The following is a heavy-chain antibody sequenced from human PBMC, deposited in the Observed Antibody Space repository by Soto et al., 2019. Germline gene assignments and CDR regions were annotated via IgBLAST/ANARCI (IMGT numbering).Heavy chain of an antibody. CDR2: IKQDGSEK. D-gene: IGHD3-9*01. V-gene: IGHV3-7*01. CDR1: GFTFSSYW. J-gene: IGHJ4*02. Sequence: GGSLRLSCAASGFTFSSYWMSWVRQAPGKGLEWVANIKQDGSEKYYVDSVKGRFTISRDNAKNSLYLQMNSLRAEDTAVYYCATFTADILTGYFDYWGQGTLVTVSS. CDR3: ATFTADILTGYFDY.